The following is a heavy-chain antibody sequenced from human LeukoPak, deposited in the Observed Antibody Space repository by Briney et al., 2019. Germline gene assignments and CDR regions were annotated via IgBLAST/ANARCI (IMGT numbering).Heavy chain of an antibody. CDR3: AKAPVTTCRGAYCYPFDY. CDR1: GFTFDDYA. J-gene: IGHJ4*02. D-gene: IGHD2-21*01. CDR2: ISVSGNT. Sequence: GGSLRLSCAASGFTFDDYAMHWVRQAPGKGLEWVSGISVSGNTYHADSVKGRFTISRDSSKNTLFLQMNRLRPEDAAVYYCAKAPVTTCRGAYCYPFDYWGQGTLVTVSS. V-gene: IGHV3-23*01.